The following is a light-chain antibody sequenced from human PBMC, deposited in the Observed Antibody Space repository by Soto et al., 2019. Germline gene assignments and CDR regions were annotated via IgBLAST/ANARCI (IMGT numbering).Light chain of an antibody. Sequence: EMVMTQSPATLSVSPGERATLSCRASQNLSRNLAWYQLQPGQPPRLLLYGASTRATGIPARFSGSGSGTDFTLTISSLQSEDFAVYYCQQYDNWPHTFGQGTKLEIK. J-gene: IGKJ2*01. CDR2: GAS. V-gene: IGKV3-15*01. CDR1: QNLSRN. CDR3: QQYDNWPHT.